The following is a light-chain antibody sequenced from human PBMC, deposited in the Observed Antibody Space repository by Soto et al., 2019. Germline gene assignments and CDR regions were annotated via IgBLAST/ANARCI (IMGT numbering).Light chain of an antibody. J-gene: IGKJ5*01. Sequence: DIPLTQSPSFLSASVGDRVTITCRASQGMSSYLAWYQQKPGKAPKLLIYAASTLQSGVPSRFSGSGSGTEFTLTISSLQPEDFATYYCQQLNSYPITFGQGTRLEIK. V-gene: IGKV1-9*01. CDR3: QQLNSYPIT. CDR1: QGMSSY. CDR2: AAS.